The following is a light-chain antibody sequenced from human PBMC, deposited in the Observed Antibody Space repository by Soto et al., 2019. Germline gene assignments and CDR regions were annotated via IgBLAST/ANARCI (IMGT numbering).Light chain of an antibody. CDR3: QSYDSSLSDSWV. Sequence: QAVLTQPPSVSGAPGQRVTISCTGSSSNIGAGYDVHWYQQLPGAAPKLLIYDNDNRPAGVPDRFSGSKSGTSASLAITGLQADDEADYYCQSYDSSLSDSWVFGGGTKLTVL. V-gene: IGLV1-40*01. CDR2: DND. CDR1: SSNIGAGYD. J-gene: IGLJ3*02.